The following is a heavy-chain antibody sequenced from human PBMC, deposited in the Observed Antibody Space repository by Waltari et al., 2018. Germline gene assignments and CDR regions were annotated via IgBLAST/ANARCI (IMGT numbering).Heavy chain of an antibody. D-gene: IGHD2-2*01. V-gene: IGHV4-38-2*01. Sequence: QVQLQESGPGLLRPSETLSLTCAVSGYSISSGYYWGWVRQPPGKGLEWIVSMYHEGFTYYNPSRKSRVTISLATSENQVSLKLNSVTAADTAVYYCARVFLVLGGEKYQGYFETWGQGTLVTVSS. CDR1: GYSISSGYY. CDR3: ARVFLVLGGEKYQGYFET. J-gene: IGHJ4*02. CDR2: MYHEGFT.